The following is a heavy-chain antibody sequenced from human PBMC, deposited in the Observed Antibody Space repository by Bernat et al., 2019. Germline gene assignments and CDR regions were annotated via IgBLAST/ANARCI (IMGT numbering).Heavy chain of an antibody. CDR3: AKGPWERPGY. V-gene: IGHV3-30*18. D-gene: IGHD1-26*01. Sequence: QEQLVESGGGVVQPGRSLRLSCAGSGFIFSSYGMHWVRQAPGKGLEWMAVISYDGSAKYYADSVKGRFTISRDNNNNMLYLQMSSLTTEDTAVYYCAKGPWERPGYWGQGTLVTVSS. J-gene: IGHJ4*02. CDR1: GFIFSSYG. CDR2: ISYDGSAK.